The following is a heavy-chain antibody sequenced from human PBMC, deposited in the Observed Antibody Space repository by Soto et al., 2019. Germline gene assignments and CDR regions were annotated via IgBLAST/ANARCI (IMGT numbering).Heavy chain of an antibody. CDR3: AKDPGWSPSSPGY. V-gene: IGHV3-30*18. CDR2: ISYNGNTK. D-gene: IGHD6-19*01. J-gene: IGHJ4*02. Sequence: GGSLRLSCAASGFTFSRYGMHWVRQAPGKGLDWVAVISYNGNTKSYADSVKGRFTISRDNSKNTLYLQVNSLRVGDTAVYYCAKDPGWSPSSPGYWGQGTLVTGSS. CDR1: GFTFSRYG.